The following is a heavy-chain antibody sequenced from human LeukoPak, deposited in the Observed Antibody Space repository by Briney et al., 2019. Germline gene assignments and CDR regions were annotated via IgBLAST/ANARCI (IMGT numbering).Heavy chain of an antibody. V-gene: IGHV1-18*01. CDR3: ARFDYDSPDDDY. D-gene: IGHD3-3*01. CDR2: ISPYNGHT. Sequence: ASVKVSCKASGYTFTSYGINWVRQAPGQGLEWMGWISPYNGHTNYTQKLQGRVTMTTDTSTSTAYMELRSLRSEDTAVYYCARFDYDSPDDDYWGQGTLVTVSS. J-gene: IGHJ4*02. CDR1: GYTFTSYG.